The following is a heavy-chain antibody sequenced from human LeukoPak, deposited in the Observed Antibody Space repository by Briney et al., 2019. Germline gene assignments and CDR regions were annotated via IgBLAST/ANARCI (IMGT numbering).Heavy chain of an antibody. CDR3: ARGDWRPVDTMIVVPGGFDP. J-gene: IGHJ5*02. V-gene: IGHV3-30-3*01. CDR1: GFTFSSYA. CDR2: ISYDGSNK. Sequence: GRSLRLSCAASGFTFSSYAMHWVRQAPGKGLEWVAVISYDGSNKYYADSVKGRFTISRDNSKNTLYLQMNSLRAEDTAVYYRARGDWRPVDTMIVVPGGFDPWGQGTLVTVSS. D-gene: IGHD3-22*01.